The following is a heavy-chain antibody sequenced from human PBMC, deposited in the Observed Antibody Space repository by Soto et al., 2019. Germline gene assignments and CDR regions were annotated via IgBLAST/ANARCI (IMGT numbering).Heavy chain of an antibody. D-gene: IGHD2-21*02. V-gene: IGHV4-30-2*01. J-gene: IGHJ5*02. Sequence: QLQLQESGSGLVKPSQTLSLTCAVSGGSISSGGYSWSWIRQPPGKGLEWIGYIYHSGSTYYNPSLKSRGTISVDRSKNQFSLKLSSVTAADTAVYYCARVAYCGGDCYRGFDPWGQGTLVTVSS. CDR3: ARVAYCGGDCYRGFDP. CDR1: GGSISSGGYS. CDR2: IYHSGST.